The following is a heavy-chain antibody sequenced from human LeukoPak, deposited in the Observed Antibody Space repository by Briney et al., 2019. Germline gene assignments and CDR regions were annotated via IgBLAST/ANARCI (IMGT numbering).Heavy chain of an antibody. CDR1: GGSISSYY. CDR3: ARDAYYYGSGSYWSWFVP. Sequence: SETLSLTCTVSGGSISSYYWSWIRQPPGKGLEWIGYIYYSGSTNYNPSLKSRVTISVDTSKNQFSLKLSSVTAADTAVYYCARDAYYYGSGSYWSWFVPWGQGTLVTVSS. J-gene: IGHJ5*02. D-gene: IGHD3-10*01. CDR2: IYYSGST. V-gene: IGHV4-59*01.